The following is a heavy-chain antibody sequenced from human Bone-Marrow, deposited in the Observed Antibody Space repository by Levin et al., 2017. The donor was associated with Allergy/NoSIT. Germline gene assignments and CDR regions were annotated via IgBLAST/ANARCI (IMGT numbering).Heavy chain of an antibody. D-gene: IGHD3-3*01. CDR1: GFIVTRNY. J-gene: IGHJ4*02. CDR3: ARGGGNDFWSGYYVYFDD. Sequence: QAGGSLRLSCTGSGFIVTRNYMTWVRQAPGKGLEWVAVIYGADNTHYAESVKGRFSISRDTSNNTLYLQMNSLKAEDTAIYYCARGGGNDFWSGYYVYFDDWGQGTLVTVSS. V-gene: IGHV3-53*01. CDR2: IYGADNT.